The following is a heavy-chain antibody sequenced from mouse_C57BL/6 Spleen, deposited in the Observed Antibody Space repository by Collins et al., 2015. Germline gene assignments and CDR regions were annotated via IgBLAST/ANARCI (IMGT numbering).Heavy chain of an antibody. CDR3: AREVLDWYFDV. V-gene: IGHV9-3-1*01. Sequence: QIQLVQSGPELKKPGETVKISCKASGYTFTNYGMNWVKQAPGKGLKWMGWINTYTGEPTYADDFKGRFAFSLETSASTAYLQINNLKNEDTATYFCAREVLDWYFDVWGAGTTVTVSS. CDR1: GYTFTNYG. J-gene: IGHJ1*01. CDR2: INTYTGEP.